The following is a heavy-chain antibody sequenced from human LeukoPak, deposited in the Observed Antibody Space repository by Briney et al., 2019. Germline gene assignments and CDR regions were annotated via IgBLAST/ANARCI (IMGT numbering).Heavy chain of an antibody. CDR2: IYSGGST. CDR3: ARGDYDSSGYYYVLDY. D-gene: IGHD3-22*01. CDR1: GFSFGDYG. Sequence: PGGSLRLSCTTSGFSFGDYGMSWVRQAPGKGLEWVSVIYSGGSTYYADSVKGRFTISRDNSKNTLYLQMNSLRAEDTAVYYCARGDYDSSGYYYVLDYWGQGTLVTVSS. J-gene: IGHJ4*02. V-gene: IGHV3-66*01.